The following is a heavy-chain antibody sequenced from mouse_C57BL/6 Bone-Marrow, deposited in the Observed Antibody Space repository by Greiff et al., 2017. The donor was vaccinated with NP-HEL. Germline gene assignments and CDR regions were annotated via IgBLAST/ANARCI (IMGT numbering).Heavy chain of an antibody. CDR3: ARALRHPAGYFDY. D-gene: IGHD1-2*01. J-gene: IGHJ2*01. V-gene: IGHV3-6*01. CDR1: GYSITSGYY. Sequence: EVQLQESGPGLVKPSQSLSLTCSVTGYSITSGYYWNWIRQFPGNKLEWMGYISYDGSNNYNPSLKNRISITRDTSKNQFFLKLNSVTTEDTATYYCARALRHPAGYFDYWGQGTTLTVSS. CDR2: ISYDGSN.